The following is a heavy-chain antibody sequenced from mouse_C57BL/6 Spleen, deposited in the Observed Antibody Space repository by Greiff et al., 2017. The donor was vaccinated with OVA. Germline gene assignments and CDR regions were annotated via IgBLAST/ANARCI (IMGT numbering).Heavy chain of an antibody. CDR3: ERCVHYCGSSVYYFDY. CDR1: GYTFTSYW. V-gene: IGHV1-69*01. D-gene: IGHD1-1*01. Sequence: VQLQQPGAELVMPGASVKLSCKASGYTFTSYWMHWVKQRPGQGLEWIGEIDPSDSYTNYNQKFKGKSTLTVDKSSSTAYMQLSSLTSEDSAVYYCERCVHYCGSSVYYFDYWGQGTTLTVSS. CDR2: IDPSDSYT. J-gene: IGHJ2*01.